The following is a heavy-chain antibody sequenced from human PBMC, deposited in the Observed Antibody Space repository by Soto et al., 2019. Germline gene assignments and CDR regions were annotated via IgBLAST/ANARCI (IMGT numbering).Heavy chain of an antibody. Sequence: ASVKVSCKASGYTFTSYAMHWVRQAPGQRLEWMGWINAGNGNTKYSQKFQGRVTITRDTSASTAYMELSSLRSEDTVVYYCARESHGGNSPFDYWGQGTLVTVSS. CDR2: INAGNGNT. CDR3: ARESHGGNSPFDY. J-gene: IGHJ4*02. CDR1: GYTFTSYA. V-gene: IGHV1-3*01. D-gene: IGHD2-21*02.